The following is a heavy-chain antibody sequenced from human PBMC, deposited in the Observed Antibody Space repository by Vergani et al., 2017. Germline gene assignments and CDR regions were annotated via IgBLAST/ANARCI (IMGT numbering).Heavy chain of an antibody. CDR3: ARDASSGYYAGGGYXFDY. D-gene: IGHD3-22*01. J-gene: IGHJ4*02. CDR2: IIPIFGTA. V-gene: IGHV1-69*01. Sequence: QVQLVQSGAEVKKPGSSVKVSCKASGGTFSSYAISWVRQAPGQGLEWMGGIIPIFGTANYAQKFQGRVTITADESTSTAYMELSSLRSEDTAVYYCARDASSGYYAGGGYXFDYWGQGTLVTVSS. CDR1: GGTFSSYA.